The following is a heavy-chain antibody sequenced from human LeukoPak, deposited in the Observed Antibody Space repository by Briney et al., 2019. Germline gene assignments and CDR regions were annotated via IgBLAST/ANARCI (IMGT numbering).Heavy chain of an antibody. D-gene: IGHD6-19*01. CDR3: AKDHLPGIVVADRDY. V-gene: IGHV3-23*01. J-gene: IGHJ4*02. Sequence: PGGPLGLSCAASGFIFSRYGMSWVRQAPGKGLEWVSAISGSGGTTYYADSVKGRFTISRDNSKNTLYLQINSLRAEDTAVYYCAKDHLPGIVVADRDYWGQGTLVTVSS. CDR1: GFIFSRYG. CDR2: ISGSGGTT.